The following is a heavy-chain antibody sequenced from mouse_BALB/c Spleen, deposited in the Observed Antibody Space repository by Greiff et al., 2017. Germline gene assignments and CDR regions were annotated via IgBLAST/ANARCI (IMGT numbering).Heavy chain of an antibody. Sequence: DVQLVESGGGLVQPGGSRKLSCAASGFTFSSFGMHWVRQAPEKGLEWVAYISSGSSTIYYADTVKGRFTISRDNPKNTLFLQMTSLRSEDTAMYYCASNYGGAMDYWGQGTSVTVSS. CDR2: ISSGSSTI. J-gene: IGHJ4*01. D-gene: IGHD1-1*01. CDR3: ASNYGGAMDY. V-gene: IGHV5-17*02. CDR1: GFTFSSFG.